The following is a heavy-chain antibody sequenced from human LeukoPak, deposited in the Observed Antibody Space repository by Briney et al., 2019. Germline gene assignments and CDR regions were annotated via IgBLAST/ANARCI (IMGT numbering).Heavy chain of an antibody. Sequence: PGGSLRLSCAASGFTVISNYMSWVRQAPGKALEWVSVIYSGGSTYYADSVKGRFTISRDNSKNTLYLQMNSLRAEDTAVYYCASNYYGSGSYYNGEDYWGQGTLVTVSS. CDR2: IYSGGST. CDR1: GFTVISNY. CDR3: ASNYYGSGSYYNGEDY. J-gene: IGHJ4*02. D-gene: IGHD3-10*01. V-gene: IGHV3-53*01.